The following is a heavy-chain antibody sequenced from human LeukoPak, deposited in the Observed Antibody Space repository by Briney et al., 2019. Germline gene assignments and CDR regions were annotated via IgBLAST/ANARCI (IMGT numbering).Heavy chain of an antibody. CDR2: ISGSADHT. V-gene: IGHV3-23*01. CDR3: AKDRALPYYYYYGMDV. CDR1: GFTFSNYA. J-gene: IGHJ6*02. Sequence: GGSLRLSCAASGFTFSNYAMSWVRQAPGKGLEWVSAISGSADHTYYADSVKGRFSISRDNSKNTLYLQLNSLRAEDTAVYYCAKDRALPYYYYYGMDVWGQGTTVTVSS.